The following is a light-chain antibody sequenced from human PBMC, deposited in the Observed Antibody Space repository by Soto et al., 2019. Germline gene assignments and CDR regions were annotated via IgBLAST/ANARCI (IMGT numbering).Light chain of an antibody. CDR3: SSHTSSSTIYV. CDR1: SNDVGGYNY. Sequence: QSALTQPASVSGSPGQSITISCTGTSNDVGGYNYVSWYQQHPGKAPKLMIYEVSNRPSGVSNRFSGSKSGNTASLTISGLQAEDEADYHCSSHTSSSTIYVFGTGTKLTVL. CDR2: EVS. J-gene: IGLJ1*01. V-gene: IGLV2-14*01.